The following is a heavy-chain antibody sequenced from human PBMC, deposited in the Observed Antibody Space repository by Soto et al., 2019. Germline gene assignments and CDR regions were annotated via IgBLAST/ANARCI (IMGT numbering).Heavy chain of an antibody. Sequence: PGGSLRLSCAASGFTFDDYAMHWVRQAPGKGLEWVSGISWNSGSIGYADSVKGRFTISRDNAKNSLYLQMNSLRAEDTALYYCASSSWSHWGQGTLVTVSS. J-gene: IGHJ4*02. CDR1: GFTFDDYA. D-gene: IGHD6-13*01. V-gene: IGHV3-9*01. CDR2: ISWNSGSI. CDR3: ASSSWSH.